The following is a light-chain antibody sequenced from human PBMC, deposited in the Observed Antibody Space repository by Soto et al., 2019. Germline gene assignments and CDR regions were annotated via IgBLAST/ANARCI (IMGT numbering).Light chain of an antibody. CDR1: QSVSTN. CDR3: QQRSDSPLS. V-gene: IGKV3-11*01. J-gene: IGKJ4*01. Sequence: EIVMTQSPATLSVSPGERVTLSCRVSQSVSTNLAWYQQKPGQTPRLLIYDASNRATGIPARFSGSGSGTDFTLTISTLEPEDFAVYYCQQRSDSPLSFGGGTKVDNK. CDR2: DAS.